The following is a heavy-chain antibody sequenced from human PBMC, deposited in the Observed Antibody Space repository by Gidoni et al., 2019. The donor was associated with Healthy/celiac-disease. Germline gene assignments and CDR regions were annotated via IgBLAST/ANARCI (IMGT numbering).Heavy chain of an antibody. CDR1: GGTFSSYA. J-gene: IGHJ4*02. V-gene: IGHV1-69*09. CDR3: ARAPGYDILTGYYNAPPFDY. Sequence: QVQLVQSGAEVKKPGSSVKVSCKASGGTFSSYAISGVRQAPGQGLEWMGRIIPNLGIANYAQKFQGRVTITADKSTSTAYMELSSLRSEDTAEYYCARAPGYDILTGYYNAPPFDYWGQGTLVTVSS. D-gene: IGHD3-9*01. CDR2: IIPNLGIA.